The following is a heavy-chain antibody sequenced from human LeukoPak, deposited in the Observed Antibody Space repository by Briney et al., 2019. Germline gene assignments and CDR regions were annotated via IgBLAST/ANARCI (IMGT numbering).Heavy chain of an antibody. CDR2: IIPIFGTA. D-gene: IGHD3-22*01. V-gene: IGHV1-69*13. Sequence: ASVKVSCKASGYTFTSYAISWVRQAPGQGLEWMGGIIPIFGTANYAQKFQGRVTITADESTSTAYMELSSLRSEDTAVYYCARAPSYYYDSSGYCFDYWGQGTLVTVSS. CDR1: GYTFTSYA. J-gene: IGHJ4*02. CDR3: ARAPSYYYDSSGYCFDY.